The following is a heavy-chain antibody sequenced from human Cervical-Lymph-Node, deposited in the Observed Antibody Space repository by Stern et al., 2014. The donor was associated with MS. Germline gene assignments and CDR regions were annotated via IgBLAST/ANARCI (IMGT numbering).Heavy chain of an antibody. CDR3: AKDRSYSGSPDPFDH. CDR2: IHWNGGST. V-gene: IGHV3-9*01. CDR1: GYTFPDYA. Sequence: EVQLVESGGGLVQPGRSLRLSCAASGYTFPDYAMHWARQAPGKGLEWVSSIHWNGGSTGYTDSVKGRFTISRDNAKNSLQLQMNSLRLEDTAIYYCAKDRSYSGSPDPFDHWGQGTLVTVSS. D-gene: IGHD1-26*01. J-gene: IGHJ5*02.